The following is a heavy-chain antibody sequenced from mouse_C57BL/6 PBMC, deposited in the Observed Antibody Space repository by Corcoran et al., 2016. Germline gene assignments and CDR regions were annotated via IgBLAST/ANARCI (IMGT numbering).Heavy chain of an antibody. Sequence: EVQLQQSGPELVKPGASVKISCKASGYTFTDYYMNWVKQSHGKSLEWIGDINPNNGGTSYNQKFKGKATLTVDKSSSTAYMELRSLTSEDSAVYYCARSWEGYYFYYWGQGTTLTVSS. V-gene: IGHV1-26*01. CDR2: INPNNGGT. CDR3: ARSWEGYYFYY. CDR1: GYTFTDYY. J-gene: IGHJ2*01. D-gene: IGHD4-1*01.